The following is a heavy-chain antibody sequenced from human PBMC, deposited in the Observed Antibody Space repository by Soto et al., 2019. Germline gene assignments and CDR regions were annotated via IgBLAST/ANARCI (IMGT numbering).Heavy chain of an antibody. CDR1: GGSFSGYY. Sequence: QVQLQQWGAGLLKPSETLSLTCAVYGGSFSGYYWSWIRQPPGKGLEWIGEINHSGSTNYNPSLKSRVTISVDTSKNQFSLKLSSVTAADTAVYYCARGDIVATIFGYYFDYWGQGTLVTVSS. D-gene: IGHD5-12*01. CDR2: INHSGST. J-gene: IGHJ4*02. V-gene: IGHV4-34*01. CDR3: ARGDIVATIFGYYFDY.